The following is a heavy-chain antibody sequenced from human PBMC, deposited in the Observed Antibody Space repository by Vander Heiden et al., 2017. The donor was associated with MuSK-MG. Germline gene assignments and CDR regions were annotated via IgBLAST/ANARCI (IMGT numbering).Heavy chain of an antibody. CDR2: ISSSGSTI. D-gene: IGHD2-15*01. V-gene: IGHV3-11*01. Sequence: QVQLVESGGGLVKPGGPLRLSCAASGFPFRDYYMGGSRQAPGKGLEWVSYISSSGSTIYYADSVKGRFTISRDNAKNSLYLQMNSLRAEDTAVYYCARDRGVPGWFDYWGQGTLVTVSS. J-gene: IGHJ4*02. CDR3: ARDRGVPGWFDY. CDR1: GFPFRDYY.